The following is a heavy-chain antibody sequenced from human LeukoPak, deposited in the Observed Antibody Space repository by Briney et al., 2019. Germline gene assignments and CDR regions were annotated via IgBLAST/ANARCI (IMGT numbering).Heavy chain of an antibody. CDR2: INHSGST. CDR3: ARVNWEDHTDY. Sequence: PSETLSLTCAVYGGSFSGYYWSWIRQPPGEGLEWIGEINHSGSTNYNPSLKSRVTISVDTSKNQFSLKLSSVTAADTAVYYCARVNWEDHTDYWGQGTLVTVSS. D-gene: IGHD7-27*01. J-gene: IGHJ4*02. CDR1: GGSFSGYY. V-gene: IGHV4-34*01.